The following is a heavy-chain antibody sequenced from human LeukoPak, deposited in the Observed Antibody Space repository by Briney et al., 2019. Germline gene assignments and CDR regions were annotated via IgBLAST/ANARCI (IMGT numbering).Heavy chain of an antibody. CDR1: GFSFSTYA. Sequence: PGRSLRLSCAASGFSFSTYAMHWVRQAPGKGLEWVAVISYDGSSKYYADSVKGRFTISRDNSKNTLYLQMNSLRAEDTALYYCARDSGFSGTQRGEYWGQGTLVTVSS. CDR3: ARDSGFSGTQRGEY. CDR2: ISYDGSSK. J-gene: IGHJ4*02. V-gene: IGHV3-30*04. D-gene: IGHD3/OR15-3a*01.